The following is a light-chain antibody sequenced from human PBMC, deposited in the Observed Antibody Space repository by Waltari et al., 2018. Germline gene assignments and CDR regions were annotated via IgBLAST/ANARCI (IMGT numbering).Light chain of an antibody. J-gene: IGLJ2*01. CDR2: EVT. V-gene: IGLV2-14*01. CDR1: SSDVGGYNH. CDR3: SSFTTIGTLVV. Sequence: QSALTQPASVSGSPGQSITISCTGTSSDVGGYNHCSWYQKQPGKAPKLLILEVTNRPSGISNRFSGSKSGNTASLTISGLQAEDEGEYYCSSFTTIGTLVVFGGGTKVTVL.